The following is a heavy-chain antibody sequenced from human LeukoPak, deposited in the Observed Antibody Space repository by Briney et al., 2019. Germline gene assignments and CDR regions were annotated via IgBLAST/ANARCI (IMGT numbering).Heavy chain of an antibody. CDR3: ARDPYDYGDPYFDY. J-gene: IGHJ4*02. CDR1: GFTLNSYA. CDR2: INNIGSPI. V-gene: IGHV3-48*03. Sequence: GGSVRLLHAPSGFTLNSYAMIGVRQPPGKGREEVSHINNIGSPIYYPDSVKGRLTISRDKARNSLYAQMDSLRADGTAVYFCARDPYDYGDPYFDYWGQGTLVTVSS. D-gene: IGHD4-17*01.